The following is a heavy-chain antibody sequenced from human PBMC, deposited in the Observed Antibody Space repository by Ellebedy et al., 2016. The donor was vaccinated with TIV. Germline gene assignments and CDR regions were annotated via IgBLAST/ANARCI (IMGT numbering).Heavy chain of an antibody. V-gene: IGHV1-2*02. D-gene: IGHD6-6*01. CDR2: INPNSGGT. CDR3: AQLSIAARPDY. Sequence: ASVKVSXXASGYTFTGYYMHWVRQAPGQGLEWMGWINPNSGGTNYAQKFQGRVTMTRDTSISTAYMELSRLRSDDTAVYYCAQLSIAARPDYWGQGTLVTVSS. CDR1: GYTFTGYY. J-gene: IGHJ4*02.